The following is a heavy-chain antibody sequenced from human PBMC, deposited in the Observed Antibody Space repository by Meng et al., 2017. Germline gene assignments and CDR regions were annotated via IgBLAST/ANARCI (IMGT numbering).Heavy chain of an antibody. Sequence: QVQRVESGAGVKKPGSSVKVSCKAAGGTFSSYAISWGRQAPGQGLEWMGGIIPIFGTANYAQKFQGRVTITADESTSTAYMELSSLRSEDTAVYYCARDSDSSSWYDYFGYWGQGTLVTVSS. J-gene: IGHJ4*02. CDR3: ARDSDSSSWYDYFGY. V-gene: IGHV1-69*01. CDR2: IIPIFGTA. CDR1: GGTFSSYA. D-gene: IGHD6-13*01.